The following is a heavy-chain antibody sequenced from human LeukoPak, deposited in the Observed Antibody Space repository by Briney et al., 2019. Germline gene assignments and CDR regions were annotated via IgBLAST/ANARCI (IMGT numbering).Heavy chain of an antibody. CDR3: ARSIAGAAFSYYYGMDV. CDR2: IKQDGSER. D-gene: IGHD1-26*01. J-gene: IGHJ6*02. V-gene: IGHV3-7*01. Sequence: PGGSLRLSCEASGFSMSVDWMSWVRQAPGQGLEWVGNIKQDGSERNYVDSVKGRFTISSDNAKKSLYLQMNSLRAEDTAVYYCARSIAGAAFSYYYGMDVWGQGTTVTVSS. CDR1: GFSMSVDW.